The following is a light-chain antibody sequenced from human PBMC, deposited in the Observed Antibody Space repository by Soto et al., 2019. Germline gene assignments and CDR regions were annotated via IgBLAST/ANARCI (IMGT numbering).Light chain of an antibody. Sequence: EIVLTQSPATLSLSPGERATLSCRASQSVSSYLAWHQHRSGQAPRLLIYGAASRATGIPARFSGSGSGTDISVTITALEVDDFAVDYWQQRTDWPMTCGQGTRLEIK. CDR1: QSVSSY. CDR3: QQRTDWPMT. J-gene: IGKJ5*01. CDR2: GAA. V-gene: IGKV3-11*01.